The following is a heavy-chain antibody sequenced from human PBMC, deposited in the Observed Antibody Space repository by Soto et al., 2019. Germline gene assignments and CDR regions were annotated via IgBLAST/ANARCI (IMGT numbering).Heavy chain of an antibody. J-gene: IGHJ6*02. V-gene: IGHV2-5*02. D-gene: IGHD6-13*01. CDR3: AHTSSWYSGIYYYYGMDV. Sequence: ITLKESGPTLVKPTQTLTLTCTFSGFSLSTSGVGVGWIRQPPGKALEWLALIYWDDDKRYSPSLKSRLTITKDTSKNQVVLTMTNMDPVDTATYYCAHTSSWYSGIYYYYGMDVWGQGTTVTVSS. CDR2: IYWDDDK. CDR1: GFSLSTSGVG.